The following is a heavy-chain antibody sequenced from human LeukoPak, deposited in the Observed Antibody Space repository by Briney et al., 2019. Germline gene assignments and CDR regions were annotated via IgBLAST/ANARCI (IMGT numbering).Heavy chain of an antibody. V-gene: IGHV3-23*01. CDR3: SKEKNTVVRGVIGSAPFDY. D-gene: IGHD3-10*01. CDR1: GFTFISNS. CDR2: ISGSSGST. Sequence: GALMLSFAASGFTFISNSMSWFRQAPGKGREGVSAISGSSGSTYYADSVKGRFTISRNNSKNTLYLQMNILHAEDTAVYYCSKEKNTVVRGVIGSAPFDYWGQGTLVTVSS. J-gene: IGHJ4*02.